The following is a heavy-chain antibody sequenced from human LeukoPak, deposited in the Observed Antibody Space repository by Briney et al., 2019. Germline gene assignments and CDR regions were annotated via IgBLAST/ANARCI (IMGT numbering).Heavy chain of an antibody. CDR1: GXDFSNFA. CDR2: ISSSGDDT. J-gene: IGHJ5*01. Sequence: GGSLRLSCAASGXDFSNFAMTWVRQAPGKGLEWVSSISSSGDDTYYADSVKGRVTISRDNANYTYYLQMNTLRAEDTAIYYCAKGTTWLDSWGQGTLVSVSS. V-gene: IGHV3-23*01. CDR3: AKGTTWLDS. D-gene: IGHD1-1*01.